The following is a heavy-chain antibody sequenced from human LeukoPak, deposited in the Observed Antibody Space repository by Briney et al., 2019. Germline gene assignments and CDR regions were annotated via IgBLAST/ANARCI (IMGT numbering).Heavy chain of an antibody. CDR3: AMYHYGSLDY. CDR2: INHSGST. D-gene: IGHD4-17*01. Sequence: SENLSLTCAVYGGSFSGYYWSWIRQPPGKGLEWIGEINHSGSTNYNPSLKSRVTISVDTSKNQFSLKLSSVTAADTAVYYCAMYHYGSLDYWGQGTLVTVSS. J-gene: IGHJ4*02. V-gene: IGHV4-34*01. CDR1: GGSFSGYY.